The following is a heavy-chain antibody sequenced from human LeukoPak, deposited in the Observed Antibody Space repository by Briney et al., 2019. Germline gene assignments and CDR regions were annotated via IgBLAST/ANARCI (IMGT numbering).Heavy chain of an antibody. CDR2: INPSGGST. V-gene: IGHV1-46*03. J-gene: IGHJ3*02. Sequence: ASVKVSCKASGYTFTSYYMHWVRQAPGQGLEWVGIINPSGGSTSYAQKFQGRVTMTRDTSTSTVYMELSSLRSEGTAVYYCAYDSSGYYLGCAFDIWGQGTMVTVSS. CDR3: AYDSSGYYLGCAFDI. D-gene: IGHD3-22*01. CDR1: GYTFTSYY.